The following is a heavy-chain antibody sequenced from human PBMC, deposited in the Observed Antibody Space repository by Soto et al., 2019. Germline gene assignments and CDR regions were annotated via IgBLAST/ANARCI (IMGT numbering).Heavy chain of an antibody. CDR1: SISTYY. CDR2: IYYMGRT. Sequence: QVQLQESGPGLVKPSETLSLTCTVGSISTYYWNWIRQPPGKGLEWIGYIYYMGRTNYNPSLKSRVTMSIDTSKNQFSLKLSPVTAADTAVYYCARDPVGVTHFDYWGQGALVTVSS. CDR3: ARDPVGVTHFDY. J-gene: IGHJ4*02. D-gene: IGHD1-26*01. V-gene: IGHV4-59*01.